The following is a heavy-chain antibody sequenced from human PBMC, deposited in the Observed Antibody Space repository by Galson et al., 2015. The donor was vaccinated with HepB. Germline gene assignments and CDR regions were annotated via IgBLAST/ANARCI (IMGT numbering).Heavy chain of an antibody. Sequence: QSGAEVKKPGESLKISCKASGYTFTSYGISWVRQAPGQGLEWMGWISAYNGNTNYAQKLQGRVTMTTDTSTSTAYMGLRSLRSDDTAVYYCARDKGGGSCCNFPFDYWGQGTLVTVSS. D-gene: IGHD2-15*01. V-gene: IGHV1-18*01. CDR1: GYTFTSYG. CDR3: ARDKGGGSCCNFPFDY. J-gene: IGHJ4*02. CDR2: ISAYNGNT.